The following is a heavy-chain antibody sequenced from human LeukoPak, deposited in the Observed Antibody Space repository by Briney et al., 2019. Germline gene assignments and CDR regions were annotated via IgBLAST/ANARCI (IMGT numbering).Heavy chain of an antibody. Sequence: GGSLRLSCAASGFTFSSYSMNWVRQAPGKGLEWVSSISSSSSYIYYADSVKGRFTISRDNAKNSLYLQMNSLRAEDTAVYYCASHYSSSSYLLFDPWGQGTLVTVSS. CDR3: ASHYSSSSYLLFDP. J-gene: IGHJ5*02. CDR1: GFTFSSYS. CDR2: ISSSSSYI. D-gene: IGHD6-6*01. V-gene: IGHV3-21*01.